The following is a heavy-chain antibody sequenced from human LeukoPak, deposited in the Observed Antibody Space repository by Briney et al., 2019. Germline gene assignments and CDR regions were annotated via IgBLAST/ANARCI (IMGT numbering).Heavy chain of an antibody. CDR2: ISGFNT. J-gene: IGHJ4*02. CDR1: GFAFSNYA. CDR3: AKDVCTSPRCLLYFDS. Sequence: PGASLRLSCTTSGFAFSNYAMNWVRQAPGKGPEWVSGISGFNTYYADSVKGRFTIFRDNSRNVLYLQMDRLRAEDTAVYSCAKDVCTSPRCLLYFDSWGQGTLVTVSS. D-gene: IGHD2-8*01. V-gene: IGHV3-23*01.